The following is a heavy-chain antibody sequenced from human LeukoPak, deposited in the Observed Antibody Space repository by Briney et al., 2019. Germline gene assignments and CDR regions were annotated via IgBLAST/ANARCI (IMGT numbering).Heavy chain of an antibody. J-gene: IGHJ4*02. CDR2: IHYTGTT. D-gene: IGHD4-17*01. Sequence: SETLSLTCTVSGGSISSGSDSFWDWIRQPPGKGLEWIGDIHYTGTTDYNPSLKSLVTISVDTSRNQLSLKLTSVTATDAAVYYCARHGRHGDYSYWGQGTLVTVSS. V-gene: IGHV4-39*01. CDR1: GGSISSGSDSF. CDR3: ARHGRHGDYSY.